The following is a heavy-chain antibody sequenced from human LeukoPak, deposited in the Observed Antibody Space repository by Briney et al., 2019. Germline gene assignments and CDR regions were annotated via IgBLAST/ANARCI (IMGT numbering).Heavy chain of an antibody. Sequence: SETLSLTCTVSGGSISSYHWSWIRQPPGKGLEWIGPIYYSGSTNYNPSLKSRVTISVDTSNNHFSLTLTPVTAADTALYYCARGFGGWTCYDYWGQGTLVTVSS. CDR2: IYYSGST. D-gene: IGHD6-19*01. CDR1: GGSISSYH. V-gene: IGHV4-59*12. J-gene: IGHJ4*02. CDR3: ARGFGGWTCYDY.